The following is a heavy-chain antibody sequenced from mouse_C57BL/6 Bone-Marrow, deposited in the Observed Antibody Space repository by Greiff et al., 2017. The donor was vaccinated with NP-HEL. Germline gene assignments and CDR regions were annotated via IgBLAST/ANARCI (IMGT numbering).Heavy chain of an antibody. J-gene: IGHJ4*01. V-gene: IGHV1S29*02. CDR2: IYPYNGGT. D-gene: IGHD2-4*01. Sequence: EVQLVESGPELVKPGASVKISCKASGYTFTDYNMHWVKQSHGKSLEWIGYIYPYNGGTGYNQKFKSKATLTVDNSSSTAYMELRSLTSEDSAVYYCARHYDYDVAMDYWGQGTSVTVSS. CDR1: GYTFTDYN. CDR3: ARHYDYDVAMDY.